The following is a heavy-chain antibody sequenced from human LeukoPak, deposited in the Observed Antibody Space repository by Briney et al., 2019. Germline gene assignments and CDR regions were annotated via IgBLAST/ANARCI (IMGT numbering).Heavy chain of an antibody. D-gene: IGHD6-19*01. CDR3: ARDQDRSGWYGFDY. CDR2: IRYDGSNK. J-gene: IGHJ4*02. V-gene: IGHV3-30*02. CDR1: GLTFSSYG. Sequence: GRSLRLSCAASGLTFSSYGMHWVRQAPGKGLEWVAFIRYDGSNKYYADSVKGRFTISRDNSKNTLYLQMNSLRAEDTAVYYCARDQDRSGWYGFDYWGQGTLVTVSS.